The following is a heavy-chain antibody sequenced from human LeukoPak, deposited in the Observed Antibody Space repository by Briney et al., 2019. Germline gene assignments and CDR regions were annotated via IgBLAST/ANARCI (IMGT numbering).Heavy chain of an antibody. J-gene: IGHJ4*02. CDR2: ISGSGGST. CDR1: GFTSTNYA. V-gene: IGHV3-23*01. D-gene: IGHD1-1*01. CDR3: AKVLKNWDDSPFDY. Sequence: PGGSLRLSCAASGFTSTNYAMSWVRQAPGKGLEWVSAISGSGGSTYYADSVKGRFTISRDNSKNTLYLQMNSLRAEDTAVYYCAKVLKNWDDSPFDYWGQGTLVTVSS.